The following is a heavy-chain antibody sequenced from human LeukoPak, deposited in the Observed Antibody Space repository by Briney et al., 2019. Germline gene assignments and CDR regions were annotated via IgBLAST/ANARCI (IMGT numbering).Heavy chain of an antibody. J-gene: IGHJ5*02. D-gene: IGHD6-13*01. Sequence: GESLKISCKGSGFSFTSYWIAWVRQMPGKGLEWMGIIYPGDSDTRYSPSFQGQVTISADKSINTAYLQWTSLKASDTAMYYCALSRALIPAAGTISFDPWGQGTLVTVSS. CDR2: IYPGDSDT. CDR1: GFSFTSYW. CDR3: ALSRALIPAAGTISFDP. V-gene: IGHV5-51*01.